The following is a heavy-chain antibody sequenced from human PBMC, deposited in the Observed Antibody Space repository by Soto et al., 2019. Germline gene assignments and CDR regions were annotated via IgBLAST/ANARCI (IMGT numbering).Heavy chain of an antibody. CDR2: INYSGGT. V-gene: IGHV4-34*01. CDR1: GGSLRGYY. CDR3: AKSATVGAANFDV. Sequence: SETLSLTCGVYGGSLRGYYWSWIRQSPGKGLEWIGEINYSGGTNYNPSLKSRVTISVDTSKNQFSLRLSSVTAADTAVYYCAKSATVGAANFDVWGQGTMVTVS. D-gene: IGHD1-26*01. J-gene: IGHJ3*01.